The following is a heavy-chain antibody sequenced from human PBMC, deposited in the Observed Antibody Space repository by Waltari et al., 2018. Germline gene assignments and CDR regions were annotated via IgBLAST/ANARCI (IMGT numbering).Heavy chain of an antibody. J-gene: IGHJ5*02. CDR2: FDPEYGEA. Sequence: QVQLVQSGAEVKKPGASVKVTCRVSGYSINESALHWVRQAPGKGLEWLGGFDPEYGEAVYAQEFQGRVTMTEDTSKDTAYMELSSLTYEDTAVYNCTRDRVGYCSGGTCYSRWFDPWGQGTLVTVSS. V-gene: IGHV1-24*01. CDR1: GYSINESA. CDR3: TRDRVGYCSGGTCYSRWFDP. D-gene: IGHD2-15*01.